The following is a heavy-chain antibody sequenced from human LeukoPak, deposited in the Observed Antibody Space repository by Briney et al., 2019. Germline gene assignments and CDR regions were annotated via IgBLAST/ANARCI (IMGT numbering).Heavy chain of an antibody. CDR3: AREGWELLGSYYFDY. Sequence: SETLSLTCTVSGGSISSYYWSWIRQPPGKGLEWIGYIYYSGSTNYNPSLKSRVTISVDTSKNQFSLKLSSVTAADTAVYYCAREGWELLGSYYFDYWGQGTLVTVSS. J-gene: IGHJ4*02. D-gene: IGHD1-26*01. CDR1: GGSISSYY. CDR2: IYYSGST. V-gene: IGHV4-59*01.